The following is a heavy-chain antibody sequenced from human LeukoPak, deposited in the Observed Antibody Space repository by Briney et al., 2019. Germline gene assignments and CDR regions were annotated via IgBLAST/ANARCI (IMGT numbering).Heavy chain of an antibody. CDR1: GFTFSSYS. J-gene: IGHJ4*02. Sequence: RAGGSLRLSCAASGFTFSSYSMHWVRQAPGKGLEWVAVMWYDGSNKYYADSVKGRFTISRDNSKNTLYLQMNSLRAEDTAVYYCARAPLPYSSSDLDYWGQGTLVTVSS. CDR3: ARAPLPYSSSDLDY. V-gene: IGHV3-33*01. D-gene: IGHD6-6*01. CDR2: MWYDGSNK.